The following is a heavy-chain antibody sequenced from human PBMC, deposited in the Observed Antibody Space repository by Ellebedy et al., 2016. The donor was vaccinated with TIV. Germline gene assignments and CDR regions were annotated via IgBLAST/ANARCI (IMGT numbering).Heavy chain of an antibody. CDR1: GFSFSSYW. V-gene: IGHV3-7*01. CDR2: IYQDGSEK. D-gene: IGHD3-16*01. CDR3: ARRGSYGDYAVQINNWFDR. J-gene: IGHJ5*02. Sequence: GESLKISCAASGFSFSSYWMSWVRQAPGKGLEWVANIYQDGSEKYYVDSVKGRFTISRDNAKNSLYLQMNSLRVEDTAVYYCARRGSYGDYAVQINNWFDRWGQGTLVTVYS.